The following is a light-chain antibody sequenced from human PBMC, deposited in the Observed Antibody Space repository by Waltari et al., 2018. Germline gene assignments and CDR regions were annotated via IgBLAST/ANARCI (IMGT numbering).Light chain of an antibody. CDR2: WAS. CDR1: VLLTPDKKAF. CDR3: HQYFKSPWT. V-gene: IGKV4-1*01. Sequence: VLLTPDKKAFVSWHPQKPGRPPWLHIFWASTLYSGVPARFSGSGSGTNFTLIISSLQAEDVAVYYCHQYFKSPWTFGRGTQVEIK. J-gene: IGKJ1*01.